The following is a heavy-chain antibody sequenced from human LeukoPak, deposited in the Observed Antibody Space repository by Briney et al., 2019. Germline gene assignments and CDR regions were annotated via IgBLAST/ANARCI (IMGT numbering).Heavy chain of an antibody. Sequence: SETLSLTCTVSGGSISSYYWSWIRQPPGKGLEWIGYIYYSGSTNYNPSLKSRVTISVDTSKNQFSLKLSSVTAADTAVYYCARGYEPEAVDAFDIWGQGTMATVSS. V-gene: IGHV4-59*01. D-gene: IGHD3-16*01. CDR1: GGSISSYY. CDR3: ARGYEPEAVDAFDI. J-gene: IGHJ3*02. CDR2: IYYSGST.